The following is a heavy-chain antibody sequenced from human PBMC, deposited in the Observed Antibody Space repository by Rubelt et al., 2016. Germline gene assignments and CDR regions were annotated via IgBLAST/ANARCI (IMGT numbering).Heavy chain of an antibody. CDR2: IKDDGSEQ. Sequence: LVQHGGCLRLSCAASGFSFNTYWMTWVRQAPGQGLEWVANIKDDGSEQVYVDSVKGRFTISRDNAKNSLYLQMSSLRAEDTAVYYCARARVYYDSSGSHYYFDYWGQGTLVTVSS. D-gene: IGHD3-22*01. J-gene: IGHJ4*02. V-gene: IGHV3-7*01. CDR1: GFSFNTYW. CDR3: ARARVYYDSSGSHYYFDY.